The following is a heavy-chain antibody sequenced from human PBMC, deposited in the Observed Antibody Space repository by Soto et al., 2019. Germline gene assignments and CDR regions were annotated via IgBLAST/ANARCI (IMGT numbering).Heavy chain of an antibody. J-gene: IGHJ4*02. CDR3: ARFHDDDSSGYSDY. V-gene: IGHV1-69*01. CDR1: GGTFSSYA. D-gene: IGHD3-22*01. CDR2: CIPIFGTA. Sequence: VKVPCNASGGTFSSYAISCVLQAPVPWLGWMVGCIPIFGTANHAQHFPDRATITADESTSTAYMELSSLRSEDTSVYYCARFHDDDSSGYSDYWGQGTLVTVSS.